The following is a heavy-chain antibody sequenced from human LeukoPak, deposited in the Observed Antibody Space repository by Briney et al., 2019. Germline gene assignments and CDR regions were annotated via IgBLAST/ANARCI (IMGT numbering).Heavy chain of an antibody. CDR3: AKEVRCGGDCYYFDY. D-gene: IGHD2-21*02. CDR2: ISGGGGRT. J-gene: IGHJ4*02. Sequence: GGSLRLSCAASGFTFSSYAMSWVRQAPGKGLEWVSVISGGGGRTYYAESVKGRFTISRDNSKNTLSLHMNSLSAEDTAIYYCAKEVRCGGDCYYFDYWGQGTLVTVSS. V-gene: IGHV3-23*01. CDR1: GFTFSSYA.